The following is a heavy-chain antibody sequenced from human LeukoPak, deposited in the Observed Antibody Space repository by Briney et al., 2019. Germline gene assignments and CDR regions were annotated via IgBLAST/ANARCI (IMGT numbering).Heavy chain of an antibody. D-gene: IGHD3-10*01. V-gene: IGHV3-23*01. Sequence: PGGSLRLSCAASGFTFSSYGMSWVRQAPGKGLEWVSAISGSGGSTCYADSVKGRFTISRDNSKNTLYLQMNSLRAEDTAVYYCAKDRTMVRGVHGYWGQGTLVTVSS. CDR3: AKDRTMVRGVHGY. J-gene: IGHJ4*02. CDR2: ISGSGGST. CDR1: GFTFSSYG.